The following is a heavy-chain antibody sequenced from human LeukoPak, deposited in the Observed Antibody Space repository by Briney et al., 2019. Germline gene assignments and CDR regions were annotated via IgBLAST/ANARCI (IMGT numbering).Heavy chain of an antibody. CDR1: GFTFSSHW. D-gene: IGHD2-2*01. CDR3: ARHPEYCSSTSCYHFDY. Sequence: GGSLRLSCAASGFTFSSHWMSWVRQAPGKGLEWVANIKQDGSEKYYVDSVKGRFTISRDNAKNSLYLQMNSLRAEDTAVYYCARHPEYCSSTSCYHFDYWGQGTLVTVSS. CDR2: IKQDGSEK. J-gene: IGHJ4*02. V-gene: IGHV3-7*03.